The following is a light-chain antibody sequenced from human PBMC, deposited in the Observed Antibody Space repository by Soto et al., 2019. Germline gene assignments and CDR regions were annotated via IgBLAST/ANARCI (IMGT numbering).Light chain of an antibody. V-gene: IGLV1-40*01. CDR2: GNS. CDR3: QSYDSSLSWV. J-gene: IGLJ3*02. Sequence: QSVLTQPPSASGAPGQRVTISCTGSSSNIGAGYDVHWYQQLPGTAPKLLIYGNSNRPSGVPDRFSGSKSGTSASLAITGLQAEDEADYYCQSYDSSLSWVFGGGTQLTVL. CDR1: SSNIGAGYD.